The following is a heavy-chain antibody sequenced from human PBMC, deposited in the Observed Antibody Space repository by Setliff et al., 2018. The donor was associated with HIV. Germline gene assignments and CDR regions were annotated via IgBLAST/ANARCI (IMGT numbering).Heavy chain of an antibody. Sequence: SETLSLTCKVSGDSISSGGYYWTWIRKPAGKGLEWIGHIYTSGNTNYNPSLKSRVSISVATSKNQFFLTLTSVTAADSTVYYCARLGEHDTGDLDVWGKGTTVTVSS. D-gene: IGHD1-1*01. V-gene: IGHV4-61*09. J-gene: IGHJ6*04. CDR3: ARLGEHDTGDLDV. CDR1: GDSISSGGYY. CDR2: IYTSGNT.